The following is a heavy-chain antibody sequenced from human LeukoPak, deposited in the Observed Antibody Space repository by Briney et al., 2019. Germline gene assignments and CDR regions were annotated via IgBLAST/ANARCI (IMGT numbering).Heavy chain of an antibody. Sequence: PGGSLRLSCAASGFSFSDYYMSWIRQAPGKGLEWVSYISSSGSTIYYADSVEGRFTISRDNAKNSLYLQMNSLRAEDTAVYYCARAQVAIAAAGTAGGQGTLVTVSS. CDR3: ARAQVAIAAAGTA. D-gene: IGHD6-13*01. J-gene: IGHJ4*02. CDR2: ISSSGSTI. V-gene: IGHV3-11*01. CDR1: GFSFSDYY.